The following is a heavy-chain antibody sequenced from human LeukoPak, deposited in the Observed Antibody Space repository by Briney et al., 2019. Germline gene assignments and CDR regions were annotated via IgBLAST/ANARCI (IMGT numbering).Heavy chain of an antibody. V-gene: IGHV4-4*07. J-gene: IGHJ5*02. CDR1: GGSLCSFY. CDR3: VRDRGLGRGFDP. Sequence: SETLSLTCTVSGGSLCSFYWSWVRQPAGKGLEGIGRLYNNGSTNYSPSLTSRVIMSFDPSKNQFSLKLNSVTAADTAFYYCVRDRGLGRGFDPWGQGTMVTVSS. CDR2: LYNNGST. D-gene: IGHD3-16*01.